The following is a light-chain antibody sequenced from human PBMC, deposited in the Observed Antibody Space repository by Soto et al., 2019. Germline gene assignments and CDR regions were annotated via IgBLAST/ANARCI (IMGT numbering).Light chain of an antibody. CDR2: EVS. CDR1: SSDVGTYNH. Sequence: QPVLTQPASVSGSPGQSITISCTGTSSDVGTYNHVSWYQQHPGKAPQLIIYEVSNRPSGLSNRFSASKSGNTASLTISGLQAEDEADYYCCSYTTSSTLVFGTGTKLTVL. J-gene: IGLJ1*01. V-gene: IGLV2-14*01. CDR3: CSYTTSSTLV.